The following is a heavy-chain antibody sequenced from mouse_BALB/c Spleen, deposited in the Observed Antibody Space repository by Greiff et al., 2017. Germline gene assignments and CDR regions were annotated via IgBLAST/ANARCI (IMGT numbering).Heavy chain of an antibody. Sequence: VKLVESGAELVKPGASVKLSCKASGYTFTSYYMYWVKQRPGQGLEWIGEINPSNGGTNFNEKFKSKATLTVDKSSSTAYMQLSSLTSEDSAVYYCTRPNWGFDYWGQGTTLTVSS. V-gene: IGHV1S81*02. CDR3: TRPNWGFDY. J-gene: IGHJ2*01. D-gene: IGHD4-1*01. CDR1: GYTFTSYY. CDR2: INPSNGGT.